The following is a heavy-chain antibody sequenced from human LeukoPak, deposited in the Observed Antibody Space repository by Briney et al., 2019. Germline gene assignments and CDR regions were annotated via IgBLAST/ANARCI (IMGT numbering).Heavy chain of an antibody. CDR3: ARVAVVPAALMRREARFDY. V-gene: IGHV4-30-4*08. D-gene: IGHD2-2*01. Sequence: PSETLSLTCTVSGGSISSGDYYWSWIRQPPGKGLEWIGYIYYSGSTYYNPSLKSRVTISVDTSKNQFSLKLSSVTAADTAVYYCARVAVVPAALMRREARFDYWGQGTLVTVSS. CDR2: IYYSGST. J-gene: IGHJ4*02. CDR1: GGSISSGDYY.